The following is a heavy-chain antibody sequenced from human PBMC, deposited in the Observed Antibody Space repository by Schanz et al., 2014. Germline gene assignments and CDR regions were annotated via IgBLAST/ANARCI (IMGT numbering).Heavy chain of an antibody. Sequence: QVQLVDSGGGLVKPGGSLRLSCTASGFPFSDYFMAWIRQPPGRGLEWVSYIGNGGVTIYYADSVKGRFTISRDNSKSTLYLQMNSLRAEDAAVDYCARIGGSVFDYWAQGTLVTVSS. CDR1: GFPFSDYF. CDR3: ARIGGSVFDY. D-gene: IGHD3-10*01. V-gene: IGHV3-11*01. CDR2: IGNGGVTI. J-gene: IGHJ4*02.